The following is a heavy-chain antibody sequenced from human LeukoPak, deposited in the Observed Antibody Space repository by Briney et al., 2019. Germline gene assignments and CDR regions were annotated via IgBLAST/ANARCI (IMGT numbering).Heavy chain of an antibody. V-gene: IGHV3-23*01. CDR3: ARGGNWFDP. J-gene: IGHJ5*02. CDR2: ISGSGGST. D-gene: IGHD3-16*01. CDR1: GYIFISYP. Sequence: GESLKISCKGSGYIFISYPMNWVRQAPGKGLEWVSVISGSGGSTYYADSVKGRFTISRDNAKNALYLQMNSLRAEDTANYYCARGGNWFDPWGQGTLVTVSS.